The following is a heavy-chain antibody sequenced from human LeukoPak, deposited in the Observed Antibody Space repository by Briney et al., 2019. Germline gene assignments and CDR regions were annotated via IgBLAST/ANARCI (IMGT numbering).Heavy chain of an antibody. CDR2: ISGSGGST. Sequence: PGGSLRLSCAASGFTFSSYGMSWVRQAPGKGLEWVSAISGSGGSTYYADSVKGRFTISRDNSKNTLYLQMNSLRAEDTAVYYCAKDLWSGYDYISGVSGDWGQGTLVTVSS. D-gene: IGHD5-12*01. CDR1: GFTFSSYG. V-gene: IGHV3-23*01. CDR3: AKDLWSGYDYISGVSGD. J-gene: IGHJ4*02.